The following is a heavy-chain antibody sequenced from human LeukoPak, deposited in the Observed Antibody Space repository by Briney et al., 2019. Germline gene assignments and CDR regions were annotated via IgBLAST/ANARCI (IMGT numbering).Heavy chain of an antibody. J-gene: IGHJ4*02. CDR1: GFTFSGYE. CDR2: ISSSGSTI. CDR3: ARDKAPAHYDSSGYAGY. Sequence: PGGSLRLSCAASGFTFSGYEMNWVRQAPGKGLEWVSYISSSGSTIYYADSVKGRFTISRDNAKNSLYLQMNSLRAEDTAVYYCARDKAPAHYDSSGYAGYWGQGTLVTVSS. D-gene: IGHD3-22*01. V-gene: IGHV3-48*03.